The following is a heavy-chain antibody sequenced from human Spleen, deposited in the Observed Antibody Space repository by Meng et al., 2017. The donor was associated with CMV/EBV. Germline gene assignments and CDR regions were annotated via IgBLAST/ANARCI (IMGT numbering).Heavy chain of an antibody. CDR1: GDTFSRYA. J-gene: IGHJ4*02. CDR2: SIPIFATP. V-gene: IGHV1-69*05. CDR3: ARAYMPLYSNYVFDY. Sequence: SVKVSCKASGDTFSRYAVSWVRQVPGQGLEWMGGSIPIFATPNYAQNFRGRVTITTDESMSTAYMELSSLTSEDTAVYYCARAYMPLYSNYVFDYWGQGTLVTVSS. D-gene: IGHD4-11*01.